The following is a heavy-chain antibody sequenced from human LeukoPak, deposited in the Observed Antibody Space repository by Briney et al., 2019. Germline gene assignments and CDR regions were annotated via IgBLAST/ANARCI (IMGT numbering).Heavy chain of an antibody. CDR2: ISSSSSYI. CDR1: GGSISSSS. D-gene: IGHD2-2*03. J-gene: IGHJ4*02. V-gene: IGHV3-21*01. Sequence: ETLSLTCTVSGGSISSSSYYWGWIRQPPGKGLEWVSSISSSSSYIYYADSVKGRFTISRDNAKNSLYLQMNSLRAEDTAVYYCARYQNGCDYWGQGTLVTVSS. CDR3: ARYQNGCDY.